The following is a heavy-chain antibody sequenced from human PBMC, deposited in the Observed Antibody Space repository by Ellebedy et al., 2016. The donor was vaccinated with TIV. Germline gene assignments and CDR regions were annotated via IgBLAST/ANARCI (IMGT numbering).Heavy chain of an antibody. CDR2: INPSGGST. CDR1: GYTFTSYY. J-gene: IGHJ4*02. V-gene: IGHV1-46*01. D-gene: IGHD3-22*01. CDR3: ARDSLADSSGHHGPRVGEFDY. Sequence: AASVKVSCKASGYTFTSYYMHWVRQAPGQGLEWMGIINPSGGSTSYAQKFQGRVTMTRDTSTSTVYMELSSLRSEDTAVYYCARDSLADSSGHHGPRVGEFDYWGQGTLVTVSS.